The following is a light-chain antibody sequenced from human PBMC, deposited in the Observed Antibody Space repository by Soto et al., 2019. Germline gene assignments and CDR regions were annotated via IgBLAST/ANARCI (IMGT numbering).Light chain of an antibody. CDR1: QSIGNW. V-gene: IGKV1-5*01. CDR2: DAS. CDR3: QQYNSYSST. J-gene: IGKJ1*01. Sequence: VHRTHSPSTLSASVLYRVTITCLASQSIGNWLAWYQQKPGKAPKLLIYDASSLESGVPSRFSGSGSGTEFTLTISSLQPDDFATYYCQQYNSYSSTFGHGTKVDIK.